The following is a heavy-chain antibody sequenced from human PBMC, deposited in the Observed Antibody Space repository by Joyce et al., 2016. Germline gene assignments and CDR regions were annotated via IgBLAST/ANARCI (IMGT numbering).Heavy chain of an antibody. Sequence: QVQLVQSGAEVKKPGASVKISCKASGYPFTSYGISWGRPAPGQGLEWMGWIGAYKGNTKYAQKFQGRVTMTTDTSTRTAYMELRSLRSDDTAVYYCAKAPLYDSSGYPFDYWGQGTLVTVSS. CDR3: AKAPLYDSSGYPFDY. J-gene: IGHJ4*02. CDR2: IGAYKGNT. CDR1: GYPFTSYG. V-gene: IGHV1-18*01. D-gene: IGHD3-22*01.